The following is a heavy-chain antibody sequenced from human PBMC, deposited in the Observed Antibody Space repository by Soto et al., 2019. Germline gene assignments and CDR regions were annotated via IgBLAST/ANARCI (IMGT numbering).Heavy chain of an antibody. V-gene: IGHV3-30*03. CDR2: ISYDGGSK. J-gene: IGHJ5*02. CDR1: GFTLTNYG. Sequence: HLVASGGAAVQPGGSLRLSCAASGFTLTNYGMHWVRQAPGKGLEWVALISYDGGSKYSADYYADSVKGRFAISRDNSYNTLYLHMSRLRDDDTAVYYCARGERLRFRPPLDPWGQGTLVTVSS. CDR3: ARGERLRFRPPLDP. D-gene: IGHD5-12*01.